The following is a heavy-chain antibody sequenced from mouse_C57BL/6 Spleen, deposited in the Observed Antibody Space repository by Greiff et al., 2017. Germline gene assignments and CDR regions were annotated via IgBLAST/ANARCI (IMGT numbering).Heavy chain of an antibody. D-gene: IGHD2-13*01. Sequence: VLLVESGAELVRPGTSVKVSCKASGYAFTNYLIEWVKQRPGQGLEWIGVINPGSGGTNYNEKFKGKAKLTAAKSSSTAYMQLSSLTSEDSAVYFCARTGEWGYFDYWGQGTTLTVSS. CDR2: INPGSGGT. V-gene: IGHV1-54*01. J-gene: IGHJ2*01. CDR1: GYAFTNYL. CDR3: ARTGEWGYFDY.